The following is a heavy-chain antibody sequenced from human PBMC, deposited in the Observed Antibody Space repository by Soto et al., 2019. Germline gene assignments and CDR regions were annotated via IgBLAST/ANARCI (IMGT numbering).Heavy chain of an antibody. V-gene: IGHV1-58*01. Sequence: SVKGSCKASGFSFTSAAVQWVRQARGQRLEWIGWIVVGSGNTNYAQKFQERVTITRDMSTSTAYMELSSLRSEDTAVYYCAADFLCSSTSCQQNYYYYGMDVWGQGTTVTVSS. D-gene: IGHD2-2*01. CDR3: AADFLCSSTSCQQNYYYYGMDV. CDR2: IVVGSGNT. J-gene: IGHJ6*02. CDR1: GFSFTSAA.